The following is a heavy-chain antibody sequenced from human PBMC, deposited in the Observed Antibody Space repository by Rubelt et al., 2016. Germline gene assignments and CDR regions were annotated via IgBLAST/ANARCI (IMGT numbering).Heavy chain of an antibody. CDR1: GGSFSGYS. CDR2: VSYRGNT. CDR3: ARVSLGATMTMDV. Sequence: QVQLQQWGAGLVKPSETLSLTCAVYGGSFSGYSWTWIRQPPGKGLEWIGSVSYRGNTYYNPSLKCRVTVSVDTSKNQFSLRLSSVTAADTALYYCARVSLGATMTMDVWGQGTTVTVSS. V-gene: IGHV4-34*01. J-gene: IGHJ6*02. D-gene: IGHD5-24*01.